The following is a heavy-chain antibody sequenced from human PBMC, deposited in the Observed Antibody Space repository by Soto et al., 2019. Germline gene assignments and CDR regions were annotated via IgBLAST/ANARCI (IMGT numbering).Heavy chain of an antibody. V-gene: IGHV4-34*01. Sequence: SETLSLTCAVYGGSFSGYYWSWIRQPPGKGLEWIGEINHSGSTNYNPSLKSRVTISVDTSKNQFSLKLSSVTAADTAVYYCARGPGGYSSSWYVYYGMDVWGQGTTVTVS. CDR2: INHSGST. CDR1: GGSFSGYY. J-gene: IGHJ6*02. D-gene: IGHD6-13*01. CDR3: ARGPGGYSSSWYVYYGMDV.